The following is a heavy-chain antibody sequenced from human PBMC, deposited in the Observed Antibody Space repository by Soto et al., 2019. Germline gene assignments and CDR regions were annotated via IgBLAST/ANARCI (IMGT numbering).Heavy chain of an antibody. CDR2: IWYDGSNK. Sequence: QVQLVESGGGVVQPGRSLRLSCAASGFTFSSYGMHWVRQAPGKGLEWVAVIWYDGSNKYYADSVKGRFTISRDNSKNTLYLQMNSLRAEDTAVYYCAREGKWELLRDGAFDIWGQGTMATVSS. J-gene: IGHJ3*02. V-gene: IGHV3-33*01. D-gene: IGHD1-26*01. CDR1: GFTFSSYG. CDR3: AREGKWELLRDGAFDI.